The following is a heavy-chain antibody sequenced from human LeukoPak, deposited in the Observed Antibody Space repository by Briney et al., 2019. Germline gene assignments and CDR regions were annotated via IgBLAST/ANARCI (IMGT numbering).Heavy chain of an antibody. D-gene: IGHD3-3*01. J-gene: IGHJ6*02. CDR2: ISAYNGKT. V-gene: IGHV1-18*01. CDR1: GYTFTSYG. CDR3: ARVFGYYYYYGMDV. Sequence: ASVKVSCKASGYTFTSYGITWVRQAPGQGLEWMGWISAYNGKTNYAQKFQGRVTLTTDTSTSTACMELRSLRSEDTAVYYCARVFGYYYYYGMDVWGQGTTVTVSS.